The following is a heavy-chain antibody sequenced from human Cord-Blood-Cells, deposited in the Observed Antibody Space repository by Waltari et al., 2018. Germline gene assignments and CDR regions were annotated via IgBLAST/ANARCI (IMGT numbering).Heavy chain of an antibody. J-gene: IGHJ4*02. CDR2: FDPEDGET. CDR1: GSTLTELS. V-gene: IGHV1-24*01. D-gene: IGHD3-22*01. CDR3: ATWLGDSSGYSLDY. Sequence: QVPLVQSGAEVKKPGASLKVSCKVSGSTLTELSMHWVRQAPGKGLEWMGGFDPEDGETIYAQKFQGRVTMTEDTSTDTAYMELSSLRSEDTAVYYCATWLGDSSGYSLDYWGQGTLVTVSS.